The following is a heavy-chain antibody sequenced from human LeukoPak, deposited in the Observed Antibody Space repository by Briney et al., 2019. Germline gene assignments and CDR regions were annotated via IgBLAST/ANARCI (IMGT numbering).Heavy chain of an antibody. CDR1: GFTFSSYW. CDR3: ARDRGAVHYDFWSGYYSPYSFDY. V-gene: IGHV3-7*01. Sequence: GGSLRLFCAASGFTFSSYWMSWVRQAPVKVLEWVANIKQDGSEKYYVDSVKGRFTISRDNAKNSLYLQMNSLRAEDTAVYYCARDRGAVHYDFWSGYYSPYSFDYWGQGTLVTVSS. D-gene: IGHD3-3*01. CDR2: IKQDGSEK. J-gene: IGHJ4*02.